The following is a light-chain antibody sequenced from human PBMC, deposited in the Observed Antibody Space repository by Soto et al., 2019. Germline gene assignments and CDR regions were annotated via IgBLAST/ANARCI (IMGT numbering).Light chain of an antibody. V-gene: IGKV3-15*01. CDR1: QSVDTK. J-gene: IGKJ5*01. Sequence: EIVMTQSPATLSVSPGEGVTLSCRASQSVDTKLAWYQQKPGQAPRLLIYGASTRATGIPARFSGSGSGTEFTLTISSLQPDDFATYYCQQYNSYSITFGQGTRLEIK. CDR2: GAS. CDR3: QQYNSYSIT.